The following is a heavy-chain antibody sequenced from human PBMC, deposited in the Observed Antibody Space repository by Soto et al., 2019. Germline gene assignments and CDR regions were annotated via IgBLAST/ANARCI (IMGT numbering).Heavy chain of an antibody. CDR3: AKANGWFGALPPDGIDV. V-gene: IGHV3-30*18. Sequence: QVQLAESGGGVVQPGRTLRLSCAASGFTFSSYGMQWVRQAPGKGLEWVAVISYDGSNKYYADSVKGRFTISRDNSKITLYLQMNSLRAEDTAVYYCAKANGWFGALPPDGIDVGGQGTTVSVSS. CDR1: GFTFSSYG. CDR2: ISYDGSNK. D-gene: IGHD3-10*01. J-gene: IGHJ6*02.